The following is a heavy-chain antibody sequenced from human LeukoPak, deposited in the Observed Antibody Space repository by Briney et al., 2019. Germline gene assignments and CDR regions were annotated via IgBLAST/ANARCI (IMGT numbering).Heavy chain of an antibody. D-gene: IGHD6-19*01. CDR3: ARDGYSSGWYWDTLYYFDY. J-gene: IGHJ4*02. V-gene: IGHV3-73*01. Sequence: PGGSLKLSCAASGFTFSGSAMYWVRQASGKGLEWVGRVRSKANSYATAYAASVKGRFTISRDDSKNTAYLQMNSLRAEDTAVYYCARDGYSSGWYWDTLYYFDYWGQGTLVTVSS. CDR2: VRSKANSYAT. CDR1: GFTFSGSA.